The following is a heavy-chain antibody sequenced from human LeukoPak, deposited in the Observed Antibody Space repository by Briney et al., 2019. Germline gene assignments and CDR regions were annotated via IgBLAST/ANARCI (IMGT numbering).Heavy chain of an antibody. CDR3: ARTNSSGSYYRGGYYFDY. CDR2: ISSSGSTI. J-gene: IGHJ4*02. CDR1: GFTFSSYE. Sequence: GGSLRLSCAASGFTFSSYEMNWVRQAPGKGLEWVSYISSSGSTIYYADSVKGRFTISRDNAKNSLYLQMNSLRAEDTAVYYCARTNSSGSYYRGGYYFDYWGEGTLVTVSS. V-gene: IGHV3-48*03. D-gene: IGHD1-26*01.